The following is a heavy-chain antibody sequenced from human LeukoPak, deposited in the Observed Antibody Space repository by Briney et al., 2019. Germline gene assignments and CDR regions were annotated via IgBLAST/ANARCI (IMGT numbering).Heavy chain of an antibody. J-gene: IGHJ4*02. CDR3: ARDPDCTTTSCFDY. Sequence: GGSLRLSCTASGFTFSTNWMAWVRLAPGKGLEWVANIKEDGSETYYVDSVKGRFTISRDNAKNSVYLQMSSLRAEDTAVYYCARDPDCTTTSCFDYWGQGTLVTVSS. V-gene: IGHV3-7*03. D-gene: IGHD2-2*01. CDR1: GFTFSTNW. CDR2: IKEDGSET.